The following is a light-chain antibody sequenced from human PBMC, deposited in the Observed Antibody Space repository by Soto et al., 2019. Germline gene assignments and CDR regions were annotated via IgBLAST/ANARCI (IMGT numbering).Light chain of an antibody. CDR3: LQDYSYPRT. V-gene: IGKV1-6*01. CDR2: GTS. J-gene: IGKJ1*01. CDR1: QAIRTE. Sequence: AIQMTQSPSSLSASVGDRVIITCRASQAIRTELGWYQQRPGNAPKLLIYGTSNLQSGVPSRFSGSGSGTDFTLTINGLQPEDFATYYCLQDYSYPRTFGQGTKVDVK.